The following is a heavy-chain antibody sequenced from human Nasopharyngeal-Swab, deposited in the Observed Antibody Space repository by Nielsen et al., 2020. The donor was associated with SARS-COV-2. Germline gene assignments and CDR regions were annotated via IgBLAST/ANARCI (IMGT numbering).Heavy chain of an antibody. Sequence: SETLSLTCTVSGGSISSGGYYWSWIRQHPGKGLEWIGYIYYSGSTYYNPSLKSRVTISVDTSKNQFSLKLSSVTAADTAVYYCARVHIVVVPAANRWFDPWGQGTLVTVSS. V-gene: IGHV4-31*03. J-gene: IGHJ5*02. CDR3: ARVHIVVVPAANRWFDP. D-gene: IGHD2-2*01. CDR2: IYYSGST. CDR1: GGSISSGGYY.